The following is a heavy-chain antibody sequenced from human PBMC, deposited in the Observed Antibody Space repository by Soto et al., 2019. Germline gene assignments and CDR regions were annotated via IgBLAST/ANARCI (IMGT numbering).Heavy chain of an antibody. CDR2: IHNSRGTT. Sequence: GGSLRLSCAASGFTFSSYEMMWVRQAPGKGLEWVSFIHNSRGTTYYADSVKGRFTISRDNAQNSLYLQMSSLRAEDTAVYYCATSLSGYYYSYWGQGTLVTVSS. CDR1: GFTFSSYE. CDR3: ATSLSGYYYSY. D-gene: IGHD3-22*01. J-gene: IGHJ4*02. V-gene: IGHV3-48*03.